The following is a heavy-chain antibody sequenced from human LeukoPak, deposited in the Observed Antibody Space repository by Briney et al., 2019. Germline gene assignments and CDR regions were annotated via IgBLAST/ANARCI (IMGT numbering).Heavy chain of an antibody. CDR1: GFTLSDYS. D-gene: IGHD5-18*01. CDR3: ASSLNTVMVSPYYLEY. Sequence: GGSLRLSCAASGFTLSDYSMTWVRQAPGQGLEWISFLTSGGVSAFYADSVRGRFTVSREDARNSLSLYMNTLRADDTAVYYCASSLNTVMVSPYYLEYWGPGTLVTVSS. J-gene: IGHJ4*02. CDR2: LTSGGVSA. V-gene: IGHV3-11*04.